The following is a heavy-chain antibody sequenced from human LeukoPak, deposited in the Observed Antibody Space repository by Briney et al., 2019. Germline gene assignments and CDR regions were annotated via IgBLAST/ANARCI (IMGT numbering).Heavy chain of an antibody. V-gene: IGHV1-18*01. J-gene: IGHJ4*02. CDR3: ARGFPPRRQYDSSGYYSYYFDY. Sequence: ASVKVSCKASGYTFTSYGISWVRQAPGQGLEWMGWISAYNGNTNYAQKLQGRVTITTYTSTSTAYMELRSLRSDDTAVYYCARGFPPRRQYDSSGYYSYYFDYWGQGTLVTVSS. D-gene: IGHD3-22*01. CDR2: ISAYNGNT. CDR1: GYTFTSYG.